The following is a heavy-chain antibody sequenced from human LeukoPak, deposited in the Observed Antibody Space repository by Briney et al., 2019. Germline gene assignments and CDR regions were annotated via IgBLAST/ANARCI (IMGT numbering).Heavy chain of an antibody. D-gene: IGHD3-22*01. J-gene: IGHJ4*02. CDR1: GFTFSSYA. V-gene: IGHV3-23*01. CDR3: AAYYYDSSGYWPFDC. Sequence: GGSLRLSCAASGFTFSSYAMSWVRQAPGKGLEWVSAISGSGGSTYYADSVKGRFTISRDNSKNTLYLQMNSLRAEDTAVYYCAAYYYDSSGYWPFDCWGQGTLVTVSS. CDR2: ISGSGGST.